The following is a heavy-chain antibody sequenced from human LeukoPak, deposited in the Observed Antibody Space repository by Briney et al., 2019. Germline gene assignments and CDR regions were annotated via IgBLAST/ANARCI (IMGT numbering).Heavy chain of an antibody. CDR2: INHSGDT. Sequence: SETLSLTCIISGGSISSSTYYWGWIRQSPGKGLEWLGEINHSGDTNYNPSLKSRVTISVDTSKNQFSLRLTSVTAADTAVYYCARPAARRLYCSGGLCYSGASDIWGQGTTVTISS. CDR3: ARPAARRLYCSGGLCYSGASDI. CDR1: GGSISSSTYY. V-gene: IGHV4-39*07. J-gene: IGHJ3*02. D-gene: IGHD2-15*01.